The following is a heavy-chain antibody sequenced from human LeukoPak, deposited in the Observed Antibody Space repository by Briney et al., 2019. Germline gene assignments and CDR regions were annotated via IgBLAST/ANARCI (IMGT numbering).Heavy chain of an antibody. D-gene: IGHD6-13*01. V-gene: IGHV4-59*01. CDR2: IYYSGST. CDR3: ARELPHSSSWYILGDAFDI. J-gene: IGHJ3*02. CDR1: GGSISSYY. Sequence: SETLSLTCTVSGGSISSYYWSWIRQPPGKGLEWIGYIYYSGSTNYNPSLKSRVTISVDTSKNQFSLKLSSVTAADTAVYYCARELPHSSSWYILGDAFDIWGQGTMVTVSS.